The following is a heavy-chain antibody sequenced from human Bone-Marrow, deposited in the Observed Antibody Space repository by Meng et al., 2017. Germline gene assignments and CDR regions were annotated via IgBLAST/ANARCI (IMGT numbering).Heavy chain of an antibody. CDR1: GFTFSSYE. CDR3: ARWVTVYDILTGIRLYYYYYYGMDV. D-gene: IGHD3-9*01. Sequence: GGSLRLSCAASGFTFSSYEMNWVRQAPGKGLEWVSYISSSGSTTYYADSVKGRFTISRDNAKNSLYLQMNSLRAEDTAVYYCARWVTVYDILTGIRLYYYYYYGMDVWGQGTTVTVSS. J-gene: IGHJ6*02. V-gene: IGHV3-48*03. CDR2: ISSSGSTT.